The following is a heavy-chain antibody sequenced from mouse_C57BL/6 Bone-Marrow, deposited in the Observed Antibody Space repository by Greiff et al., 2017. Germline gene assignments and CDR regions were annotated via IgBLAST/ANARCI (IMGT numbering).Heavy chain of an antibody. V-gene: IGHV5-6*02. CDR3: ARRFYFDD. Sequence: EVKLVESGGDLVKPGGSLKLSCAASGFTFSSYGMSWVRQTPDKRLEWVATISSGGSYTYYPDSVKGRFTISRDNAKSTLYLQMSSLKSADTAMYYCARRFYFDDGGPGTTLTVSS. J-gene: IGHJ2*01. CDR1: GFTFSSYG. CDR2: ISSGGSYT.